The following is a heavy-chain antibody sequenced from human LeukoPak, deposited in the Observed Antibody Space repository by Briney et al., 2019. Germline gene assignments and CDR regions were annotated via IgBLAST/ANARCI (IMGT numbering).Heavy chain of an antibody. Sequence: GGSLRLSCAASGFTFSSYWMSWVRQAPGKGLEWVANIKQDGSEKYYVDSVKGRFTISRDNAKNSLYLQMNSLRAEDTAVYYCARVGRRPERAPFDYWGQGTLVTVSS. CDR3: ARVGRRPERAPFDY. CDR2: IKQDGSEK. J-gene: IGHJ4*02. CDR1: GFTFSSYW. V-gene: IGHV3-7*01.